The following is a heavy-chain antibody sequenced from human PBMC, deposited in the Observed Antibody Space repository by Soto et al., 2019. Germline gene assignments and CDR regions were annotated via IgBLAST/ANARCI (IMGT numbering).Heavy chain of an antibody. CDR3: ARPGATRYYYGMDV. D-gene: IGHD1-26*01. V-gene: IGHV2-70*01. Sequence: SGPTLVNPTQTLTLTCTFSGFSLSTSGMCVSWIRQPPGKALEWLALIDWDDDKYYSTSLKTRLTISKDTSKNQVVLTMTNMDPVDTATYYCARPGATRYYYGMDVWGQGTTVTVSS. CDR2: IDWDDDK. CDR1: GFSLSTSGMC. J-gene: IGHJ6*02.